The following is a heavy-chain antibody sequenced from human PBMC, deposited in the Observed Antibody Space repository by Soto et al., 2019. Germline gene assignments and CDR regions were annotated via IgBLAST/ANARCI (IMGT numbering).Heavy chain of an antibody. Sequence: ASVKVSCKTAGYVFSNYGITWVRQAPGQGLEWMGWISGYNDNTNYAQKFQGRLTMTIDTSTRTAFLDLRSLRSDDTAIYFCARRPKSSSTWYPLDYWGQGALVTVSS. D-gene: IGHD6-13*01. CDR1: GYVFSNYG. CDR3: ARRPKSSSTWYPLDY. J-gene: IGHJ4*02. CDR2: ISGYNDNT. V-gene: IGHV1-18*04.